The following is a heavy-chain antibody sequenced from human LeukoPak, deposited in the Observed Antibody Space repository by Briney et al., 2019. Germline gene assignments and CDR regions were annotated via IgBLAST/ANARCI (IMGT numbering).Heavy chain of an antibody. Sequence: GEALKISSEGSGYSFISYWIGWVRHMPGKGLEWMGSIYPGDSDTKYSPSFQGQVTISADKSTSTAYLQWSGLKASDSAMYYCARHGRGSCSGGSCYHQDYWGQGTLVTVSS. V-gene: IGHV5-51*01. CDR3: ARHGRGSCSGGSCYHQDY. D-gene: IGHD2-15*01. CDR2: IYPGDSDT. CDR1: GYSFISYW. J-gene: IGHJ4*02.